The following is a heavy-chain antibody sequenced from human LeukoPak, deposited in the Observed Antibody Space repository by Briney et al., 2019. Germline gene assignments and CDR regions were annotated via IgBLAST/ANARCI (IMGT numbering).Heavy chain of an antibody. CDR3: ARDSSLFYYDSSGCNFDY. CDR1: GFTFSSYW. Sequence: GGSLRLSCAASGFTFSSYWMHWVRQAPGKGLEWVAFIRYDGSNKYYADSVKGRFTISRDNSKNTLYLQMNSLRAEDTAVYYCARDSSLFYYDSSGCNFDYWGQGTLVTVSS. CDR2: IRYDGSNK. V-gene: IGHV3-30*02. D-gene: IGHD3-22*01. J-gene: IGHJ4*02.